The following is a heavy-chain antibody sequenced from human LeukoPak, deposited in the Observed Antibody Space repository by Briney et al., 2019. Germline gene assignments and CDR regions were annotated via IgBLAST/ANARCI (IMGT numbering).Heavy chain of an antibody. D-gene: IGHD3-22*01. V-gene: IGHV1-2*02. CDR3: ARGDGYYDSSGDY. J-gene: IGHJ4*02. Sequence: ASVTVSCKASGYTFTGYYMHWVRQAPGQGLEWMGWINPNSGGTNYAQKFQGRVTMTRDTSISTAYMELSRLRSDDTAVYYCARGDGYYDSSGDYWGQGTLVTVSS. CDR2: INPNSGGT. CDR1: GYTFTGYY.